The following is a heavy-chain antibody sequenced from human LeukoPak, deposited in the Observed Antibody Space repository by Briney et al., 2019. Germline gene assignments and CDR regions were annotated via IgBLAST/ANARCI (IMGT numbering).Heavy chain of an antibody. Sequence: SETLSLTCTVSGYSISSGYYWGWIRQPPGKGLEWIGSIYHSGSTYYNPSLKSRVTISVDTSKNQFSLKLSSVTAADTAVYYCARVVFGYSYGRNYYYMDVWGKGTTVTVSS. D-gene: IGHD5-18*01. CDR3: ARVVFGYSYGRNYYYMDV. CDR2: IYHSGST. V-gene: IGHV4-38-2*02. J-gene: IGHJ6*03. CDR1: GYSISSGYY.